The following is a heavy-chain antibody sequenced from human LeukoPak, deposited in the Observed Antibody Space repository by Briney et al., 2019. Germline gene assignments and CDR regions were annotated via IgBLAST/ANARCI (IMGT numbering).Heavy chain of an antibody. V-gene: IGHV3-23*01. CDR2: INHDGGYT. CDR1: GFTFSSYV. J-gene: IGHJ4*02. Sequence: GGSLRLSCAASGFTFSSYVMSWVRQAPGKGLEWVSGINHDGGYTHYADSVKGRFTISRDNSKNTLYMQMNSLRAEDTAIYYCAKWGVDRGEWRHYVDYWGQGRLVIVSS. D-gene: IGHD3-10*01. CDR3: AKWGVDRGEWRHYVDY.